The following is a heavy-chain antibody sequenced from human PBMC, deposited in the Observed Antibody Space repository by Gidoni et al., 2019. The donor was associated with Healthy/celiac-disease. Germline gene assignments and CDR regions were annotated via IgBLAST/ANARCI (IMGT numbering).Heavy chain of an antibody. CDR1: GFTFSSYA. CDR2: ISYDGSNK. D-gene: IGHD6-6*01. Sequence: QVQLVESGGGVVQPGRSLRLSCAASGFTFSSYAMHWVRHAPGKGLEWVAVISYDGSNKYYADSVKGRFTISRDNSKNTLYLQMNSLRAEDTAVYYCARDGDSSSSSLFDYWGQGTLVTVSS. V-gene: IGHV3-30-3*01. J-gene: IGHJ4*02. CDR3: ARDGDSSSSSLFDY.